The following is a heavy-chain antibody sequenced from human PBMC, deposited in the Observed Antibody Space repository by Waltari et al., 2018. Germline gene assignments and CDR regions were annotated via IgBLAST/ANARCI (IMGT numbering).Heavy chain of an antibody. CDR2: IDWNGGST. V-gene: IGHV3-20*04. D-gene: IGHD6-19*01. Sequence: EVQLVESGGGVVRPGGSLRLSCAASRFTFDDYGMSRVRQPPGKGLEWVSGIDWNGGSTAYADSVKGRFTISRDNAKNSLYLQMNSLRAEDTALYYCARGYSSGWYWACDYWGQGTLVTVSS. CDR1: RFTFDDYG. CDR3: ARGYSSGWYWACDY. J-gene: IGHJ4*02.